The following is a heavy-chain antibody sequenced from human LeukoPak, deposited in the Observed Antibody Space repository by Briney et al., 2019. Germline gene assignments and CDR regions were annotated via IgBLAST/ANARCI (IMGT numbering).Heavy chain of an antibody. Sequence: GGSLRLSCAASGFTFSSYGMHWVRQAPGKGLEWVAVISYDGINKYYADSVKGRFTISRDNSKNTLYRQMNSLRAEDTAVYSCARASGPFDYWGQGTLVTVSS. CDR3: ARASGPFDY. CDR1: GFTFSSYG. J-gene: IGHJ4*02. CDR2: ISYDGINK. D-gene: IGHD3-10*01. V-gene: IGHV3-30*03.